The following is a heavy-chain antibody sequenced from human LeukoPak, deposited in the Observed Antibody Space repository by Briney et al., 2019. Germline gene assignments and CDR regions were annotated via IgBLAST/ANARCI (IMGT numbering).Heavy chain of an antibody. CDR2: IYYSGST. V-gene: IGHV4-59*01. J-gene: IGHJ4*02. Sequence: SETLSLTCTVSGGSISSYYWSWIRQPPGKGLEWIGYIYYSGSTNYNPSLKSRVTISVDTSKNQFSLKLSSVTAADTAVYYCASTPYGDSNSDYWGQGTLVTVSS. CDR1: GGSISSYY. D-gene: IGHD4-17*01. CDR3: ASTPYGDSNSDY.